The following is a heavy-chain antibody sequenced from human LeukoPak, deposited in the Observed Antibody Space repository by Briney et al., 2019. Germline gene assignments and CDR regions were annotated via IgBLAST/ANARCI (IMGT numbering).Heavy chain of an antibody. CDR3: ARVAVTTFAFDI. J-gene: IGHJ3*02. V-gene: IGHV3-11*01. D-gene: IGHD4-17*01. CDR1: GFTFSDYY. Sequence: PGGSLRLSCTASGFTFSDYYMSWIRQAPGKGLEWVSYISSSGSTIYYADSVKGRFTISRDNAKNSLYLQMNSLRAEDTAVYYCARVAVTTFAFDIWGQGTMVTVSS. CDR2: ISSSGSTI.